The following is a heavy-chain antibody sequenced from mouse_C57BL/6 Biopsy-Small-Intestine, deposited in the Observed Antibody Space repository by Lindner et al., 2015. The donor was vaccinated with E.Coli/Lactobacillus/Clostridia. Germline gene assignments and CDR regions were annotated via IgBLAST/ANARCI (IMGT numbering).Heavy chain of an antibody. Sequence: VQLQESGAELVKPGASLKISCKASGYSFNGYNMNWVKQSHGESLEWIGIINPYYGSTVYNQKFKDKATLTVDKSSSTAYMQLNSLTSEDSAVYYCARLEGHFGGFLYWGRGTLVTVSA. V-gene: IGHV1-39*01. J-gene: IGHJ3*01. CDR1: GYSFNGYN. CDR3: ARLEGHFGGFLY. CDR2: INPYYGST.